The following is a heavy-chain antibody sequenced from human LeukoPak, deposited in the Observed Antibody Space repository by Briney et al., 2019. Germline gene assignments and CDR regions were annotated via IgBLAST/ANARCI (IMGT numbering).Heavy chain of an antibody. CDR3: MEVRVNMGIQLTAPFNY. V-gene: IGHV3-64D*06. D-gene: IGHD5-18*01. Sequence: GGSLRLYCSASGFTFSSYAMLWVRQAQGKGLEYVSAISSSGGSTYNTDSVKGRFTISRHNSKNTLYLQMSSLRAEDTTVYYGMEVRVNMGIQLTAPFNYWGQRTLVTVPS. CDR1: GFTFSSYA. CDR2: ISSSGGST. J-gene: IGHJ4*02.